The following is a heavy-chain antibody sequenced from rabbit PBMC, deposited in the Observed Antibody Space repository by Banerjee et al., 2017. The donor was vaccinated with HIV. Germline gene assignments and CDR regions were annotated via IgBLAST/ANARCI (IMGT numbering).Heavy chain of an antibody. D-gene: IGHD4-2*01. CDR1: GFSFSSSYY. CDR3: ARGNNVGKTDDL. V-gene: IGHV1S40*01. CDR2: IYAGSSGST. Sequence: QSLEESGGDLVKPGASLTLTCTASGFSFSSSYYMCWVRQAPGKGLEWIACIYAGSSGSTYYASWAKGRFTISKTSSTTVTLQMTSLTAADTATYFYARGNNVGKTDDLWGPGTLVTVS. J-gene: IGHJ4*01.